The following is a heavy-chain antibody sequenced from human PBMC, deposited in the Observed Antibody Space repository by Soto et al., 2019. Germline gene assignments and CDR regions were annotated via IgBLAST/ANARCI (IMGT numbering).Heavy chain of an antibody. CDR2: IYWDDDK. J-gene: IGHJ3*02. CDR1: GFSLSTSGVG. CDR3: AHPSDSCGWHHDAFDI. V-gene: IGHV2-5*02. Sequence: QITLKESGPTLVKPTQTLTLTCTFSGFSLSTSGVGVGWIRQPPGKALEWLALIYWDDDKRYSPSLKSRLTITKDTSKNQVGRTMTNLDPVDTATYYCAHPSDSCGWHHDAFDIWGQGTMVTVSS. D-gene: IGHD6-19*01.